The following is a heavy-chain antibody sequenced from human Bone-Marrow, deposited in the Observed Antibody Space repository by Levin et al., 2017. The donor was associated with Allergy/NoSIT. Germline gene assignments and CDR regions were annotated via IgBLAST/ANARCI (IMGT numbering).Heavy chain of an antibody. V-gene: IGHV3-30*04. CDR3: ARDGYLRNVWTVCDI. CDR2: ISNDGSNK. Sequence: GGSLRLSCAASGFSFRSYAIHWVRQAPGKGLDWVAVISNDGSNKYYTDSVRGRFTISRDNSKSTLYLQMNSLRAEDTAVYYCARDGYLRNVWTVCDIWGPGTMVTVSS. J-gene: IGHJ3*02. CDR1: GFSFRSYA. D-gene: IGHD2-15*01.